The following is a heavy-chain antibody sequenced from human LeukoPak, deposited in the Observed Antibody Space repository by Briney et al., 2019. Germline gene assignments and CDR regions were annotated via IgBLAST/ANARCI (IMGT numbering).Heavy chain of an antibody. J-gene: IGHJ4*02. CDR1: GFTFGDYA. D-gene: IGHD6-19*01. CDR3: TRLNSGWYSFFDY. Sequence: PGGSLRLSCTASGFTFGDYAMSWVRQAPGQGLEWVGFIRSKAYGGTTEYAASVKGRFTISRDDSKSIAYLQMNSLKTEDTAVYYCTRLNSGWYSFFDYWGQGTLVTVSS. CDR2: IRSKAYGGTT. V-gene: IGHV3-49*04.